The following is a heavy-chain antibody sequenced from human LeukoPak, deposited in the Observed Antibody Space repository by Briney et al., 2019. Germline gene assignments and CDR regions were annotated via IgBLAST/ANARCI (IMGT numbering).Heavy chain of an antibody. V-gene: IGHV3-20*01. D-gene: IGHD2-2*01. CDR3: ARDLGPNSFVVAGEAFDI. CDR2: INWNGGST. CDR1: GFTFDDYG. J-gene: IGHJ3*02. Sequence: RSGGSLRLSCAASGFTFDDYGMSWVRQAPGKGLEWVSGINWNGGSTGYADSVKGRFTISRDNAKNSLYLQMNSLRAEDTALYHCARDLGPNSFVVAGEAFDIWGQGTMVTVSS.